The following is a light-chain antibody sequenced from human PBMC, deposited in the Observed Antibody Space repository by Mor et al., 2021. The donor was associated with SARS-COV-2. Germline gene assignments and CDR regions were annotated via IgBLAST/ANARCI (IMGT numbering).Light chain of an antibody. Sequence: TGTSRDVGGYNYVSWYQQHPGKAPKFMIYDVSKRPSGVPDRFSGSKSGNTASLTISGLQAEDEADYYCCSYAGSYTLVFGGGTKLTVL. J-gene: IGLJ3*02. CDR2: DVS. CDR1: SRDVGGYNY. V-gene: IGLV2-11*01. CDR3: CSYAGSYTLV.